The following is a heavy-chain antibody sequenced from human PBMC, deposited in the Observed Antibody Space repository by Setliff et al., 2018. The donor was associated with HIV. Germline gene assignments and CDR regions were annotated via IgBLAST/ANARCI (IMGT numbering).Heavy chain of an antibody. CDR3: TRGRHAQTAGAIKFAF. CDR1: GYTFINYD. J-gene: IGHJ5*01. Sequence: ASVKVSCKTSGYTFINYDINWVRQATGQGLEWMGWMNPNSSNSGYAQNFQGRVAMTLDTSISTAYMELSSLTSEDTAVYYCTRGRHAQTAGAIKFAFWGQGSLVTVSS. CDR2: MNPNSSNS. V-gene: IGHV1-8*02. D-gene: IGHD3-10*01.